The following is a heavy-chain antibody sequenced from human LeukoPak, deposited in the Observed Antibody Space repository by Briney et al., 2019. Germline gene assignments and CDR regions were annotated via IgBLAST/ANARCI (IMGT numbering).Heavy chain of an antibody. CDR2: MYHSGST. J-gene: IGHJ5*02. V-gene: IGHV4-38-2*02. CDR3: ARGPRFGELLWHWFDP. CDR1: NYSISTDYY. D-gene: IGHD3-10*01. Sequence: SETLSLTCTVSNYSISTDYYWGWIRQPPEKGLEWIGTMYHSGSTYYNPPLKSRVTISEDTSKNQFSLKLRSVTAADTAVYYCARGPRFGELLWHWFDPWGQGTLVTVSS.